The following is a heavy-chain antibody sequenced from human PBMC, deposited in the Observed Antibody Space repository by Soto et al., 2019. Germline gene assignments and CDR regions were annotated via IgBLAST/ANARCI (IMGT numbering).Heavy chain of an antibody. CDR1: GGTFSSYA. CDR2: IIPIFGTA. V-gene: IGHV1-69*01. D-gene: IGHD3-22*01. CDR3: AGYYYDSSGYYRPLGMDV. Sequence: QVQLVQSGAEVKKPGSSVKVSCKASGGTFSSYAISWVRQAPGQGLEWMGGIIPIFGTANYAQKFQGRVTITADESTSTAYMELSSLRSEDTAVYYCAGYYYDSSGYYRPLGMDVWGQGTTVTVSS. J-gene: IGHJ6*02.